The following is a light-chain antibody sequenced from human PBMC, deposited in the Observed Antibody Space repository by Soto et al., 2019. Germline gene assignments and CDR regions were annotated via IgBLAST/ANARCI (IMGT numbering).Light chain of an antibody. CDR2: DVS. CDR1: NSDVGDYNL. Sequence: QSALTQPASVSGSPGQSITISCSGTNSDVGDYNLVSWYQQRPGEAPKLVIFDVSNRPSGVSDRFSGSKSGNTASLTISGLQAEDEGDYFCCSYSTDNTLYVFGSGTKLTVL. CDR3: CSYSTDNTLYV. J-gene: IGLJ1*01. V-gene: IGLV2-14*01.